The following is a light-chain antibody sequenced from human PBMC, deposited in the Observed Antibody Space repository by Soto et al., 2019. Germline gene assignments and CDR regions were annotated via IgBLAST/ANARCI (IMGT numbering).Light chain of an antibody. V-gene: IGKV3-20*01. Sequence: EIVLTQSPGTLSLSPGERATLSCRASQSVSSSYLAWYQHRPGQAPRLLIFGASYRATGIPDRFSGSGSGTDFTLTISRLEPEDFAVYYCQHYSSSPPEFTFGPGTKVDSK. CDR3: QHYSSSPPEFT. CDR1: QSVSSSY. CDR2: GAS. J-gene: IGKJ3*01.